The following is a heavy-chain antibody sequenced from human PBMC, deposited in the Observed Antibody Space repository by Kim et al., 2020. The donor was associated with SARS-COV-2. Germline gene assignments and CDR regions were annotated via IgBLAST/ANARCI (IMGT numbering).Heavy chain of an antibody. D-gene: IGHD3-22*01. V-gene: IGHV3-11*04. Sequence: KGRFTISRDNAKNSLYMQMNSLRAEDSAVYYCARGDYYDTLLVGVAFDIWGQGTMVTVSS. CDR3: ARGDYYDTLLVGVAFDI. J-gene: IGHJ3*02.